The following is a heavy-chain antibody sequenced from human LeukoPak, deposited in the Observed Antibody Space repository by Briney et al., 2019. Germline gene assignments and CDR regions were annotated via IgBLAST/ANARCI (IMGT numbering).Heavy chain of an antibody. J-gene: IGHJ3*02. CDR2: ISWNSGSI. CDR3: ARRGDYYGSGIGAFDI. CDR1: GFTFDDYA. V-gene: IGHV3-9*01. Sequence: PGGSLRLSCAASGFTFDDYAMHWVRQAPGKGLEWVSGISWNSGSIGYADSVKGRFTIPRDNAKNSLYLQMNSLRAEDTAVYYCARRGDYYGSGIGAFDIWGQGTMVTVSS. D-gene: IGHD3-10*01.